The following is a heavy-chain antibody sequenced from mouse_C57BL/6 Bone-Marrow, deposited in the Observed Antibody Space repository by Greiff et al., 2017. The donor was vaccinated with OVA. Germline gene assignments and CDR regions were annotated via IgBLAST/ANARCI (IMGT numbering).Heavy chain of an antibody. CDR1: GYTFTSYW. V-gene: IGHV1-5*01. CDR3: TRGDGYGAWFAY. D-gene: IGHD2-3*01. J-gene: IGHJ3*01. CDR2: IYPGNSDT. Sequence: VQLQQSGTVLARPGASVKMSCKTSGYTFTSYWMHWVKQRPGQGLEWIGAIYPGNSDTSYNQKFKGKAKLTAVTSASTAYMELSSLTNEDSAVYYCTRGDGYGAWFAYWGQGTLVTVSA.